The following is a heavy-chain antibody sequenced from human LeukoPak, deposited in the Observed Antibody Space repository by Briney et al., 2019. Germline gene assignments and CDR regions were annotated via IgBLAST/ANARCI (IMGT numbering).Heavy chain of an antibody. J-gene: IGHJ4*02. Sequence: GGSLRLSCAVSGFTFSSYWTSWVRQAPGKGLGWVAKINQYGTEKYYVDSVKGRFTISRDNAKNSLYLQMNSLRAEDTAVYYCAREVREVPHWGQGTLVTVSS. CDR1: GFTFSSYW. CDR3: AREVREVPH. D-gene: IGHD2-2*01. CDR2: INQYGTEK. V-gene: IGHV3-7*01.